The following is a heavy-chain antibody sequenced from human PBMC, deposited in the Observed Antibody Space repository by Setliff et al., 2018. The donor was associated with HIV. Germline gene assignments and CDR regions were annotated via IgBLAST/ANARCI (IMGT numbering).Heavy chain of an antibody. CDR3: ARAPYVSGSFGWFDP. J-gene: IGHJ5*02. V-gene: IGHV4-31*01. Sequence: PSETLSLTCTVSGGSISSSTYYWIWFRQSPGKGLEWIGYMSYTGINNYNPSLKSLVTISLDTSKNQFSLKLTSVTAADTAVYYCARAPYVSGSFGWFDPWGQGTLVTVSS. CDR1: GGSISSSTYY. D-gene: IGHD3-10*01. CDR2: MSYTGIN.